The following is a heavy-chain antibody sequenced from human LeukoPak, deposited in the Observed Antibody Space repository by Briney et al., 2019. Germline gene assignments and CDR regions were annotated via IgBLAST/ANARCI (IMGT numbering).Heavy chain of an antibody. D-gene: IGHD3-10*01. CDR1: GFIFSTND. CDR2: ISGADRST. Sequence: GGSLRLSCAASGFIFSTNDMSWVRQAPGKGLEWVSGISGADRSTSYTDSVRGRFIISRDDSRNTLFLQMNGLRVEDTAVYFCAKRFGHTGASDFWGQGTMVTVSS. V-gene: IGHV3-23*01. J-gene: IGHJ3*01. CDR3: AKRFGHTGASDF.